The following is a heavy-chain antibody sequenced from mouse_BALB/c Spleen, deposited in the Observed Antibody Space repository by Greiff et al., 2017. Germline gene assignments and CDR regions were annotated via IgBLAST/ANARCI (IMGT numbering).Heavy chain of an antibody. V-gene: IGHV5-6-5*01. D-gene: IGHD1-2*01. CDR2: ISSGGST. Sequence: EVKLMESGGGLVKPGGSLKLSCAASGFTFSSYAMSWVRQTPEKRLEWVASISSGGSTYYPDSVKGRFTISRDNARNILYLQMSSLRSEDTAMYYCARGWGITTGNLDYWGQGTTLTVSS. CDR3: ARGWGITTGNLDY. J-gene: IGHJ2*01. CDR1: GFTFSSYA.